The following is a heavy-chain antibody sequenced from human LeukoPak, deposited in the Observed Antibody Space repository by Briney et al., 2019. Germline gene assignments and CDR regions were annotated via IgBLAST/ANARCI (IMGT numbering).Heavy chain of an antibody. V-gene: IGHV5-51*01. CDR3: ARRHDDSSGHAYNY. D-gene: IGHD3-22*01. Sequence: GESLKISCKGSGYSFTSYWIGWERQMPVKGLEWTGTIYPGDSDTRYSPSFQGQVTISADKSITTAYLQWSNLKASDTAMYYCARRHDDSSGHAYNYWGQGTLVTVSS. CDR1: GYSFTSYW. CDR2: IYPGDSDT. J-gene: IGHJ4*02.